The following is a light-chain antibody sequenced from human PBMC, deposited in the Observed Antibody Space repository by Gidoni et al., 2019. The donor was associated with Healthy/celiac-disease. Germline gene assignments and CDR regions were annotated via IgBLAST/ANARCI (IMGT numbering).Light chain of an antibody. Sequence: DIQMTQSPSSLSASVGDRVTITCRASQSISSYLNWYQQKPGKDPKLLIYAASSLQSGVPSRFSGSGSGTDFTLTISSLQPEDFATYYCQQSYSIPFTFGPGTKVDIK. CDR2: AAS. CDR3: QQSYSIPFT. CDR1: QSISSY. J-gene: IGKJ3*01. V-gene: IGKV1-39*01.